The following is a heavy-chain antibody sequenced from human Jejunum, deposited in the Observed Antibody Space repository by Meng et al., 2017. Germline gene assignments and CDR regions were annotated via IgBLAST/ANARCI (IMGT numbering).Heavy chain of an antibody. J-gene: IGHJ5*02. Sequence: GESLKISCAASGFTFSSFEMHWVRQAPGKGLEWVSYIGSGGSTTYYADSVKGRLTISRDNAENSLYLQMNSLRADDTAVYYCARARYGSGSYYSFEPWGQGTLVTVSS. CDR3: ARARYGSGSYYSFEP. D-gene: IGHD3-10*01. CDR1: GFTFSSFE. V-gene: IGHV3-48*03. CDR2: IGSGGSTT.